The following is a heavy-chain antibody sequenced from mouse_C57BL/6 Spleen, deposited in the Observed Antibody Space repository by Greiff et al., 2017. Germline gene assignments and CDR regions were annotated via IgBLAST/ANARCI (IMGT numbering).Heavy chain of an antibody. V-gene: IGHV1-55*01. D-gene: IGHD1-1*01. CDR2: IYPGSGST. J-gene: IGHJ2*01. CDR1: GYTFTSYW. Sequence: VQLQQPGAELVKPGASVKMSCKASGYTFTSYWITWVKQRPGPGLEWIGDIYPGSGSTNYNEKFKSKATLTVDTASSTAYMQLSSLTSEDSAVYYCARGTTVVGDFDYWGQGTTRTVSS. CDR3: ARGTTVVGDFDY.